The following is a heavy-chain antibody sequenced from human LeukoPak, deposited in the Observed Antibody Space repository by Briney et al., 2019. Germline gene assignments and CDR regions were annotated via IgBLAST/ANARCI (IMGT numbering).Heavy chain of an antibody. J-gene: IGHJ6*02. CDR1: GGTFSSYS. CDR3: ARISLGAIWGYYYGMDV. V-gene: IGHV1-69*13. Sequence: SVKVSCKASGGTFSSYSISWVRQAPGQGLEWMGGIIPIFDTADYAQKFQGRVTITADESTSTAYMELSSLRSEDTAAFYCARISLGAIWGYYYGMDVWGQGTTVTVSS. CDR2: IIPIFDTA. D-gene: IGHD1-26*01.